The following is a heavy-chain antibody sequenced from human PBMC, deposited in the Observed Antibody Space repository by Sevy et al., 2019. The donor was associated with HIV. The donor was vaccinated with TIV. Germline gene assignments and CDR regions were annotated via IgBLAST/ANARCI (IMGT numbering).Heavy chain of an antibody. CDR1: GFTFSNFA. Sequence: GGSLRLPCAASGFTFSNFAMHWVRQAPGKGLEWVAITSYDGSSNYYADSVKGRFTISRDNSKHTLYLQMNSLTVEDTAVYYCATDDRDNSGYHFTYWGQGTLVTVSS. J-gene: IGHJ4*02. CDR3: ATDDRDNSGYHFTY. V-gene: IGHV3-30-3*01. CDR2: TSYDGSSN. D-gene: IGHD3-22*01.